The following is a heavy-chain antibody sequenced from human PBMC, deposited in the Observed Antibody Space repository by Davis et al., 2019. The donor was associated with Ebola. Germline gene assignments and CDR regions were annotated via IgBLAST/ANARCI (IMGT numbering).Heavy chain of an antibody. Sequence: ASVKVSCKASGYTFTGYYMHWVRQAPGQGLEWMGWINPNSGGTNYAQKFQGRVTMTRDTSISTAYMELSRLRSDDTAVYYCARRYSTYYYYGMDVWGQGTTVTVSS. CDR1: GYTFTGYY. J-gene: IGHJ6*02. V-gene: IGHV1-2*02. CDR3: ARRYSTYYYYGMDV. CDR2: INPNSGGT. D-gene: IGHD2-21*01.